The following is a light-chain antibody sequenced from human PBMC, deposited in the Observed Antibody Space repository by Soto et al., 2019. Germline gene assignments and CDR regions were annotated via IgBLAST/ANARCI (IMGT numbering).Light chain of an antibody. J-gene: IGKJ5*01. CDR2: GAS. Sequence: DIQLTQSPSTLSAPVGDRVTITCRASQSISSWLAWYQQKPGKAPDLLISGASTLQGGVPSRFSGSGSGTDFTLTISSLQPEDFATYYCQQSYTTSITFGQGTRLEIK. CDR1: QSISSW. V-gene: IGKV1-39*01. CDR3: QQSYTTSIT.